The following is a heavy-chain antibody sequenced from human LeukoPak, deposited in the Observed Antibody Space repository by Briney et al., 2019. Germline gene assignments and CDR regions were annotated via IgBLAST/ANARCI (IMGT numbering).Heavy chain of an antibody. CDR1: GFTFSNSA. CDR2: MSYDGSNK. D-gene: IGHD1-26*01. J-gene: IGHJ4*02. CDR3: ASGSYHEH. V-gene: IGHV3-30*15. Sequence: PGGSLRLSCAASGFTFSNSAMHWVRQAPGKGLEWVAVMSYDGSNKYYADSVKGRFTISRDNSRNTLSLQMSSLRAEDTAVYYCASGSYHEHWGQGTLVTVSS.